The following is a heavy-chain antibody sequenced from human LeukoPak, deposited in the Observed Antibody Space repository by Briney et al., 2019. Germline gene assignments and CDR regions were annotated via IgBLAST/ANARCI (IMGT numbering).Heavy chain of an antibody. J-gene: IGHJ4*02. CDR3: ARGIGGPSDY. Sequence: SETLSLTCAVYGGSFSGYYWSWVRQPPGKGLEWIGEINQSGSTNYNPSLKSRVTISVDTSKNQFSLKLSSVTAADTAVYYCARGIGGPSDYWGQGTLVTVSS. V-gene: IGHV4-34*01. D-gene: IGHD3-10*01. CDR1: GGSFSGYY. CDR2: INQSGST.